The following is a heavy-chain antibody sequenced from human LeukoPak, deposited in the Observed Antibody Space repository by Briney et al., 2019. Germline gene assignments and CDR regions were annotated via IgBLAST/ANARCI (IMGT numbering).Heavy chain of an antibody. V-gene: IGHV1-46*01. CDR1: GYTFTSYY. Sequence: ASVKVSCKASGYTFTSYYMHWVRQAPGQGLEWMGIINPSGGSTSYAQKFQGRVTMTRGTSTSTVYMELSSLRSEDTAVYYCAREMYYDFWSGLGYNWFDPWGQGTLVTVSS. J-gene: IGHJ5*02. D-gene: IGHD3-3*01. CDR3: AREMYYDFWSGLGYNWFDP. CDR2: INPSGGST.